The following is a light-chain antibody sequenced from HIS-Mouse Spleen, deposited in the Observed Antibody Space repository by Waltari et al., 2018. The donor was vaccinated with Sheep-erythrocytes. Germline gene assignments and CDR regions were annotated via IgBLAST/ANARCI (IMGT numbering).Light chain of an antibody. Sequence: QSALTQPASVSGSPGQSITISCTGTSSDVGSYNIVSSYHQHPGKAPKLMIYEGSKRPSGVSNRVSGSKSGNTASLTISGLQAEDEADYYCCSYAGSSTPWVFGGGTKLTVL. CDR2: EGS. CDR1: SSDVGSYNI. CDR3: CSYAGSSTPWV. J-gene: IGLJ3*02. V-gene: IGLV2-23*01.